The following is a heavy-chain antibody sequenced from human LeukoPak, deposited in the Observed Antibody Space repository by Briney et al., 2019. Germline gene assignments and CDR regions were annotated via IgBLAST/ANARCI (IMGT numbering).Heavy chain of an antibody. V-gene: IGHV3-23*01. CDR3: ANDPNWEGGR. Sequence: GGSLRLSCAASGFSFGDSDMNWFRQAPGEGPQWVANINYLGLKTYYADSVKGRFTIARDNSKNMLFLQMDGLRVEDTALHFCANDPNWEGGRWGQGTLVTVSS. J-gene: IGHJ4*02. CDR2: INYLGLKT. D-gene: IGHD1-26*01. CDR1: GFSFGDSD.